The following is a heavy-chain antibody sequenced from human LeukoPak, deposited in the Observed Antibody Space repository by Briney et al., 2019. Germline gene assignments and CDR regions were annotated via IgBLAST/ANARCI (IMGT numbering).Heavy chain of an antibody. CDR2: MHYSGNT. Sequence: SETLSLTCTVSGVSISSYYWSWIRQPPGKGLEWIAYMHYSGNTNYNPSLKSRVTVSLDTSKKQFSLTLSSVTAADTAVYYCAREGIYSSSSYFDSWGQGTLVTVSS. V-gene: IGHV4-59*01. J-gene: IGHJ4*02. CDR3: AREGIYSSSSYFDS. CDR1: GVSISSYY. D-gene: IGHD6-6*01.